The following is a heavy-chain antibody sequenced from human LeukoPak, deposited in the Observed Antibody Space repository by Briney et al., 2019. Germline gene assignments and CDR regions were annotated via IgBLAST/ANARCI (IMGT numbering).Heavy chain of an antibody. CDR1: GGSISSSSYY. CDR2: IYYSGST. J-gene: IGHJ1*01. Sequence: SETLSLTCTVSGGSISSSSYYWGWLRQPPGKGLEWIGSIYYSGSTYYNPSLKSRVTISVDTSKHQFSLKLSSVTAADTAVYYCASEPRYSSSYFFHHWGQGTLVTVSS. V-gene: IGHV4-39*01. D-gene: IGHD6-13*01. CDR3: ASEPRYSSSYFFHH.